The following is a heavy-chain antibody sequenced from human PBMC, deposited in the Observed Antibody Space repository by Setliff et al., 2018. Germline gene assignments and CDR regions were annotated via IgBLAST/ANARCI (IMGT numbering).Heavy chain of an antibody. CDR3: AVTSLAVAGTDAFDF. CDR2: ISSIGIAI. CDR1: GFTFSSCS. V-gene: IGHV3-48*04. D-gene: IGHD6-19*01. Sequence: HPGGSLRLSCAASGFTFSSCSMSWVRQAPGKGLEWVSNISSIGIAIFYADSVKGRFTISRDNAKNSLYLQMDSLRPEDTAVYYCAVTSLAVAGTDAFDFWGQGSMVTVSS. J-gene: IGHJ3*01.